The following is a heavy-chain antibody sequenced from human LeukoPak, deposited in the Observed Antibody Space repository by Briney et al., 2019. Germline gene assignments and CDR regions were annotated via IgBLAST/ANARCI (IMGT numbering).Heavy chain of an antibody. CDR1: GYTFTGYY. Sequence: ASVKVSCKASGYTFTGYYMNWVRQAPGQGLEWMGWINPNSGGTNYAQKFQGRVTMTRDTSISTAYMELSRLRSDDTAVYYCARAVDVLSGSAYRYWGQGTLVTVSS. V-gene: IGHV1-2*02. CDR3: ARAVDVLSGSAYRY. D-gene: IGHD1-14*01. J-gene: IGHJ4*02. CDR2: INPNSGGT.